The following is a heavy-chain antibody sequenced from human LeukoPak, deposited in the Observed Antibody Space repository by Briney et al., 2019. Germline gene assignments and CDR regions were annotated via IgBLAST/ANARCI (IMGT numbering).Heavy chain of an antibody. D-gene: IGHD5-18*01. CDR1: GYTFTGYY. V-gene: IGHV1-2*06. CDR2: INSNSGGT. Sequence: ASVKASCKASGYTFTGYYMHWVRQAPGQGLEWMGRINSNSGGTNSAQKFQGRVTMTRDTSISTAYMELSRLRSDDTAVYYCARAYTAVVEPHLDYWGQGSLVAVSS. CDR3: ARAYTAVVEPHLDY. J-gene: IGHJ4*02.